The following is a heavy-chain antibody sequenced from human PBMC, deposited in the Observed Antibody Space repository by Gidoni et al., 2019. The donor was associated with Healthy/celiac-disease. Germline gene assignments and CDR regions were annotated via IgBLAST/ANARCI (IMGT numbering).Heavy chain of an antibody. CDR3: TTLLWFGDQYYFDY. Sequence: EVPLVESGGGLVKPGGSLRLSCAASGFTFSNAWMSWVRQAPGKGLEWVGRIKSKTDGGTTDYAAPVKGRFTISRDDSKNTLYLQMNSLKTEDTAVYYCTTLLWFGDQYYFDYWGQGTLVTVSS. V-gene: IGHV3-15*01. CDR1: GFTFSNAW. D-gene: IGHD3-10*01. CDR2: IKSKTDGGTT. J-gene: IGHJ4*02.